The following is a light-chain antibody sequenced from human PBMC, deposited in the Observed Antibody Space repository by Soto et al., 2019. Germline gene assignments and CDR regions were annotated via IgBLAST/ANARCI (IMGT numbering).Light chain of an antibody. Sequence: EIVMTQSPATLSVSPGERATLSCRASLSVSRNLAWYQQKPGQAPRLLIFDAPNRATGIPARFSGSGSGTEFTLTITSLQSEDFAVYYCQQYNAWPRPFGQGTKVDIK. CDR3: QQYNAWPRP. J-gene: IGKJ1*01. V-gene: IGKV3-15*01. CDR1: LSVSRN. CDR2: DAP.